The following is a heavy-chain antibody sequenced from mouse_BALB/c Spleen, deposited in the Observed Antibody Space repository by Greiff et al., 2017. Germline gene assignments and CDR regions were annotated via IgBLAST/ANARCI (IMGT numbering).Heavy chain of an antibody. V-gene: IGHV1-5*01. CDR2: IYPGNSDT. CDR1: GYTFTSYW. D-gene: IGHD1-1*01. J-gene: IGHJ2*01. Sequence: VQLQQSGTVLARPGASVKMSCKASGYTFTSYWMHWVKQRPGQGLEWIGAIYPGNSDTSYNQKFKGKAKLTAVTSTSTAYMELSSLTNEDSAVYYCTRTFITTVVGFDYWGQGTTLTVSS. CDR3: TRTFITTVVGFDY.